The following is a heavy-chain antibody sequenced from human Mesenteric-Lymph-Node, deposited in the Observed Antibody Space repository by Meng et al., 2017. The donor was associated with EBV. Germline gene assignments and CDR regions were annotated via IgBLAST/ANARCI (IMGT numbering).Heavy chain of an antibody. Sequence: QVQSQESGPGRVKPSGTLSLTCAVSGGSISGNNWWSWIRQPPGKGLEWIGEVFHIGSTNYNPSLKSRVTISLDKSKNQFSLKLTSVTAADTAVYFCARVSEISGTWLDCWGQGTLVTVSS. V-gene: IGHV4-4*02. J-gene: IGHJ1*01. CDR2: VFHIGST. CDR1: GGSISGNNW. D-gene: IGHD1-7*01. CDR3: ARVSEISGTWLDC.